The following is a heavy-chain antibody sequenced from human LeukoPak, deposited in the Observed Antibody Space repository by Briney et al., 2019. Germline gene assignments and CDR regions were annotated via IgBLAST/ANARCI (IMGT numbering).Heavy chain of an antibody. CDR2: IYYRGTT. CDR1: GGSISSSYY. J-gene: IGHJ4*02. CDR3: ARMTLAHYFDY. V-gene: IGHV4-39*01. Sequence: PSETLSLTCTVSGGSISSSYYWVWIRQPPGQGLEWIGNIYYRGTTYYTPSLKSRLTISVDTSKNQFSLKLGSVTATDTAVYYCARMTLAHYFDYWGQGTLVSVSS.